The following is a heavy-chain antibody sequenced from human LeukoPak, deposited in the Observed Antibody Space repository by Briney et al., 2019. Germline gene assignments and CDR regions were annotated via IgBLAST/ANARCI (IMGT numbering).Heavy chain of an antibody. Sequence: SETLSLTCTVSGGSISSYYWSWIRQPPGKGLEWIGYIYYSGSTNYNPSLKSRVTISVDTSKNQFSLKLSSVTAADTAVYYCARVSGSSFLFDYWGQGTLVTVSS. J-gene: IGHJ4*02. CDR1: GGSISSYY. CDR3: ARVSGSSFLFDY. V-gene: IGHV4-59*01. D-gene: IGHD1-26*01. CDR2: IYYSGST.